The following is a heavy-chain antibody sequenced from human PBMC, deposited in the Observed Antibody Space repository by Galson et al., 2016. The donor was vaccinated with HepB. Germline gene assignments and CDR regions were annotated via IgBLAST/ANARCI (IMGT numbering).Heavy chain of an antibody. V-gene: IGHV3-21*01. D-gene: IGHD3-10*01. CDR3: MRSTPMVRGEPVGDY. J-gene: IGHJ4*02. CDR2: IDNSGDYI. CDR1: GFSFNSFT. Sequence: LRLSCAASGFSFNSFTMNWVRQPPGKGLEWLSSIDNSGDYIYYADSVSGRFTISRDNAKKSLYLQMNSLGAGDTALYFCMRSTPMVRGEPVGDYWGQGTLVAVSP.